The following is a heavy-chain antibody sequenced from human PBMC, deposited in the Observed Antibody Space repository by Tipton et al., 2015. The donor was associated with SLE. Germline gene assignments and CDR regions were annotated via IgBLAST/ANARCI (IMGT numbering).Heavy chain of an antibody. D-gene: IGHD4-17*01. Sequence: SLRLSCAASGFTFSSYAMHWVRQAPGKGLEWVAVISYDGSNKYYADSVKGRFTISRDNSKNTLYLQMNSLRAEDTAVYYCARCGGSTVTYFDYWGQGTLVTVSS. V-gene: IGHV3-30-3*01. CDR3: ARCGGSTVTYFDY. CDR2: ISYDGSNK. J-gene: IGHJ4*02. CDR1: GFTFSSYA.